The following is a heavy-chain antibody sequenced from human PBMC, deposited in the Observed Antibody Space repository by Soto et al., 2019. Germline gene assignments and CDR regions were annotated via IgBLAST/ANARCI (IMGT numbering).Heavy chain of an antibody. D-gene: IGHD3-16*02. Sequence: QVQLQESGPGLVKPSQTLSLTCTVSGGSISSGGYYWSWIRQHPGKGLEWIGFIYYSGSTYYNPSFKRRVTIQVDTSKNQFSLNLSAVTGADTAVYYCAIVPADAPLDDWVKGNLVTVSS. J-gene: IGHJ4*02. CDR3: AIVPADAPLDD. V-gene: IGHV4-31*03. CDR1: GGSISSGGYY. CDR2: IYYSGST.